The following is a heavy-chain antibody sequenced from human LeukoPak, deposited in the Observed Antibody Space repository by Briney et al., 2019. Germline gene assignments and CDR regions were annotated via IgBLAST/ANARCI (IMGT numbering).Heavy chain of an antibody. CDR1: GASVSGSNYY. Sequence: SETLSLTCAVSGASVSGSNYYWGWIRQPPGKGLEWIGNIYSSGSTYYNASLQSRVTISIDTSKNQFSLRLNSVTAADTAMYYCAKSGGCGLIDYWGQGTRVTVSS. V-gene: IGHV4-39*01. CDR3: AKSGGCGLIDY. J-gene: IGHJ4*02. D-gene: IGHD1-26*01. CDR2: IYSSGST.